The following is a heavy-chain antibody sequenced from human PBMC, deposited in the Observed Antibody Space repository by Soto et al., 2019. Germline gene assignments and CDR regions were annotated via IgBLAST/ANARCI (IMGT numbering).Heavy chain of an antibody. CDR2: IIPILGIA. Sequence: QVQLVQSGAEVKKPGSSVKVSCKASGGTFSSYTISWVRQAPGQGLEWMGRIIPILGIANYAQKFQGRVTITADKSTRTAYMELSSLRSEDTAVYYCARDNNYGGNSAQGYWGQGTLVTVSS. J-gene: IGHJ4*02. CDR3: ARDNNYGGNSAQGY. CDR1: GGTFSSYT. V-gene: IGHV1-69*08. D-gene: IGHD4-17*01.